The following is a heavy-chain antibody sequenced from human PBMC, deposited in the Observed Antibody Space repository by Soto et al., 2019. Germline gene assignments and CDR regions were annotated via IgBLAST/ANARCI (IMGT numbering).Heavy chain of an antibody. CDR2: ISAYNGNT. D-gene: IGHD3-3*01. CDR1: GYTLTSYG. J-gene: IGHJ5*02. V-gene: IGHV1-18*01. Sequence: GASVKVSCKASGYTLTSYGISWVRQAPGQGLEWMGWISAYNGNTNYAQKLQGGVTMTTDTSTSTAYMELRSLRSDDTAVYYCARDPNYGFWSGYNYLLNWFDPWGQGTLVTVSS. CDR3: ARDPNYGFWSGYNYLLNWFDP.